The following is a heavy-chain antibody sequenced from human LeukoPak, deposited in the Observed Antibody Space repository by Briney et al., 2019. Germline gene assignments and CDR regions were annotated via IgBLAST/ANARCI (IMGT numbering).Heavy chain of an antibody. J-gene: IGHJ3*02. CDR3: ARVRELPDDAFDI. V-gene: IGHV4-59*01. Sequence: SETLSLTCTVSGGSLSSYYWSWLRQPPGKGLEWIGYIYYSRSTNYNPSLKSRVTISVDTSKNQFSLKLSSVTAADTAVYYCARVRELPDDAFDIWGQGTMVTVSS. D-gene: IGHD1-26*01. CDR2: IYYSRST. CDR1: GGSLSSYY.